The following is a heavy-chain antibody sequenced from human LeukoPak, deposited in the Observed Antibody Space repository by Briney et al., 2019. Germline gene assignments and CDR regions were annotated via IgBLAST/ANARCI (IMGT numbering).Heavy chain of an antibody. D-gene: IGHD3-10*01. CDR1: GGSISSSSYY. CDR2: IYYSGST. Sequence: SETLSLTCTVSGGSISSSSYYWGWIRQPPGKGLEWIGSIYYSGSTYYNPSLKSRVTISVDTSKNQFSLKLSSVTAADTAVYYCARGYGSGSYYLTPPGYWGQGTLVTVSS. J-gene: IGHJ4*02. V-gene: IGHV4-39*07. CDR3: ARGYGSGSYYLTPPGY.